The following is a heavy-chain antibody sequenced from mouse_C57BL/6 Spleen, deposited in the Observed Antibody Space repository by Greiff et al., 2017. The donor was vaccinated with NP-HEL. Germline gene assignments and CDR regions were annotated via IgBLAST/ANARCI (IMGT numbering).Heavy chain of an antibody. CDR2: ISSGGSYT. CDR1: GFTFSSYG. V-gene: IGHV5-6*01. CDR3: ARNPGSSYNFDY. D-gene: IGHD1-1*01. J-gene: IGHJ2*01. Sequence: EVMLVESGGDLVKPGGSLKLSCAASGFTFSSYGMSWVRQTPDKRLEWVATISSGGSYTYYPDSVKGRFTISRDNAKNTLYLQMSSLKSEDTAMYYCARNPGSSYNFDYWGQGTTLTVSS.